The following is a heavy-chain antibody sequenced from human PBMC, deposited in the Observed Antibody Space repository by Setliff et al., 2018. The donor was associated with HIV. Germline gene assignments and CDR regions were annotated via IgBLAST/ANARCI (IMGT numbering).Heavy chain of an antibody. CDR1: GGSISSGDYY. CDR3: ARGISTNAYWHGAPYNWFDP. J-gene: IGHJ5*02. Sequence: PSETLSLTCTVSGGSISSGDYYWSWIRQHPRKGLEWFGYIYYTGSTYYNPSLKSRVTISVDTSKNQFSLRLNSVTAADTAVYYCARGISTNAYWHGAPYNWFDPWGQGILVTVSS. CDR2: IYYTGST. D-gene: IGHD3-16*01. V-gene: IGHV4-31*03.